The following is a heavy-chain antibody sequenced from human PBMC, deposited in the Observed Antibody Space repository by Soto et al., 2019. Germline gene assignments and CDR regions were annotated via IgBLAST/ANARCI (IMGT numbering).Heavy chain of an antibody. CDR3: AKDMGHGSSGWYRFFDY. D-gene: IGHD6-19*01. V-gene: IGHV3-9*01. Sequence: GGSLRLSCAASGFTFDDYAMHWVRQAPGKGLEWVSGISWNSGSIGYADSVKGRFTISRDNAKNSLYLQMNSLRAEDTALYYCAKDMGHGSSGWYRFFDYWGQGTLVTVSS. J-gene: IGHJ4*02. CDR2: ISWNSGSI. CDR1: GFTFDDYA.